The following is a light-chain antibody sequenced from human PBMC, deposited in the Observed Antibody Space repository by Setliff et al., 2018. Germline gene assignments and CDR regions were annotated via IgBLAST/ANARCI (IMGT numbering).Light chain of an antibody. J-gene: IGLJ1*01. CDR3: NAYTSGSTYV. CDR1: SSDVGSYDL. CDR2: AVS. Sequence: QSALTQPAYVSGSPGQSITISCSGTSSDVGSYDLVSWYQQHPGKAPKLIIYAVSDRPSGVSNRFSGSKSGNTASLTISGLQTEDEADYYCNAYTSGSTYVFGTGTKVTV. V-gene: IGLV2-14*03.